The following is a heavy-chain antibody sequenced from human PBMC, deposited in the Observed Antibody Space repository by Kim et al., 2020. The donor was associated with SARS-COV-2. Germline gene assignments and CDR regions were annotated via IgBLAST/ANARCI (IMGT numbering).Heavy chain of an antibody. J-gene: IGHJ6*03. CDR2: TCYSGPT. CDR3: ARRAVAGWYIDV. Sequence: QPPGKGPEWIVSTCYSGPTYYNPSLKSRVTISVDTSKDQFSLILSSVTAADTAVYYCARRAVAGWYIDVWGKGTTVTVSS. V-gene: IGHV4-39*01. D-gene: IGHD6-19*01.